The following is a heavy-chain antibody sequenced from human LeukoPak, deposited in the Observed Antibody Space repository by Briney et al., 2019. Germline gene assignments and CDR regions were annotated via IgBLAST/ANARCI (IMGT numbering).Heavy chain of an antibody. CDR1: GGSIDTTSNY. D-gene: IGHD6-13*01. J-gene: IGHJ4*02. CDR2: IYPNGST. Sequence: SQTLSLTCTVSGGSIDTTSNYWSWIRQPVGQGLEWIGRIYPNGSTNYNPSLKSRLTLSVDKSKNQFSLNLTSVTAADTAIYYCASGAAAPLYYFDYWGQGSLVTVSS. V-gene: IGHV4-61*02. CDR3: ASGAAAPLYYFDY.